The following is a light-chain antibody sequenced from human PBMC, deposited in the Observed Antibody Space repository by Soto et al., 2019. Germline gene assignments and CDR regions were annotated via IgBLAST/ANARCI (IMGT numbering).Light chain of an antibody. CDR1: HHVNKY. J-gene: IGKJ2*01. Sequence: DIPMTQSPSSLSASVGDRVSINCHASHHVNKYLTWYQQKPGKAPNLLIYDVSKLKTGVASRFSGSGSGTQFTLTIATLQPEDLATYDCQHHDVAPYTFGQGTRLDIK. CDR3: QHHDVAPYT. CDR2: DVS. V-gene: IGKV1-33*01.